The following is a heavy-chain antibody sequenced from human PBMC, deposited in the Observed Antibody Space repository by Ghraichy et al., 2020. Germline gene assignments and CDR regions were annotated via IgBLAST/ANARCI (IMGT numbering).Heavy chain of an antibody. CDR1: GFTSGGSA. D-gene: IGHD6-6*01. J-gene: IGHJ4*02. CDR2: IRSKANNYAT. Sequence: ETLYLTCAVSGFTSGGSAMHWVRQASGKGLEWVGRIRSKANNYATAYAESVEGRFTISRDESKNTAWLQMDSLKTEDTAVYYCARSSSYYFDNWGQGTQVTVSS. V-gene: IGHV3-73*01. CDR3: ARSSSYYFDN.